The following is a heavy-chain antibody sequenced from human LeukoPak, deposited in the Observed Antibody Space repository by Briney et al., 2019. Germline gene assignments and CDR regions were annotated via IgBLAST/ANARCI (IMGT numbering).Heavy chain of an antibody. D-gene: IGHD3-16*02. Sequence: GGSLRLSCAASGFTFSSYWMHWVRQAPGKGLVWVSRINSDGSSTSYADSVKGRFTISRDNAKNTLYLQMNSLRVEDTAVYYCARDLGGIYRPYFFDYWGQGTLVTVSS. CDR1: GFTFSSYW. CDR3: ARDLGGIYRPYFFDY. CDR2: INSDGSST. J-gene: IGHJ4*02. V-gene: IGHV3-74*01.